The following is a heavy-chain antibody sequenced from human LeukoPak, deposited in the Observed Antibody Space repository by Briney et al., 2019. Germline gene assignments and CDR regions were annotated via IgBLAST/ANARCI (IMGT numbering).Heavy chain of an antibody. CDR2: IYYSGTT. V-gene: IGHV4-59*01. Sequence: SETLSLTCTVSGGSISSYYWSWIRQPAGKGLEWIGDIYYSGTTNYDPSLKSRVTISGDTSKNQFSLKLSSVTAADTAVYYCARGPPAGYYDSTAYPAWYFDLWGRGTLVTVSS. J-gene: IGHJ2*01. CDR3: ARGPPAGYYDSTAYPAWYFDL. D-gene: IGHD3-22*01. CDR1: GGSISSYY.